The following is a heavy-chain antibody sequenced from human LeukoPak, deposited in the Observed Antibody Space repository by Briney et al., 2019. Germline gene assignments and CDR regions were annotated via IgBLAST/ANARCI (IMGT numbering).Heavy chain of an antibody. Sequence: SETLSLTCTVSGDPMSRYYWSWIRQPPGKGLEWIGYIYYSGSTNYNPSLKSRVTMSVDTSKNKFSLDLSSVTAADTAVYYCARKIAAVGHFDYWGQGTLVTVSS. J-gene: IGHJ4*02. V-gene: IGHV4-59*01. CDR1: GDPMSRYY. D-gene: IGHD6-13*01. CDR3: ARKIAAVGHFDY. CDR2: IYYSGST.